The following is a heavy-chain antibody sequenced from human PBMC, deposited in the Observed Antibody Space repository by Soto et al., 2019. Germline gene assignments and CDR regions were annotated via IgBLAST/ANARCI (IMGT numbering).Heavy chain of an antibody. Sequence: SETLSLTCSVSDDSINSDKYYWGWIRQPPGKGLEWIGSIYYRGNAYYNPSLQTRVTISLDKSKSQFSLKLSSVTAADTAVYYCASGGWLGLRPLDYWGQGTLVTVSS. CDR1: DDSINSDKYY. CDR2: IYYRGNA. V-gene: IGHV4-39*01. D-gene: IGHD6-19*01. CDR3: ASGGWLGLRPLDY. J-gene: IGHJ4*02.